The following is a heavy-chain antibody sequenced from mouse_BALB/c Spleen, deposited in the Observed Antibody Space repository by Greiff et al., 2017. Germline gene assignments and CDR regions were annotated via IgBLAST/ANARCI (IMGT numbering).Heavy chain of an antibody. Sequence: DVKLQESGPGLVKPSQSLSLTCTVTGYSITSDYAWNWIRQFPGNKLEWMGYISYSGSTSYNPSLKSRISITRDTSKNQFFLQLNSVTTEDTATYYCARGGNYGGGAMDYWGQGTSVTVSS. V-gene: IGHV3-2*02. D-gene: IGHD2-1*01. CDR3: ARGGNYGGGAMDY. CDR1: GYSITSDYA. J-gene: IGHJ4*01. CDR2: ISYSGST.